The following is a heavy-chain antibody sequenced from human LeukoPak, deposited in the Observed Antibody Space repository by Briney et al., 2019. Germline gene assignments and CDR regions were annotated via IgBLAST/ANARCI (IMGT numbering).Heavy chain of an antibody. D-gene: IGHD1-1*01. CDR1: GFPFSYAW. CDR3: TTGKTDDYYFDY. CDR2: IKSKSDGGTT. J-gene: IGHJ4*02. V-gene: IGHV3-15*07. Sequence: GALSLSFAASGFPFSYAWMNWGRPAPGKGVELVGRIKSKSDGGTTDYAAPVKGRFTISRDGSKDTLYLQMNSLKTEDTAMYYCTTGKTDDYYFDYWGQGTLVTVSS.